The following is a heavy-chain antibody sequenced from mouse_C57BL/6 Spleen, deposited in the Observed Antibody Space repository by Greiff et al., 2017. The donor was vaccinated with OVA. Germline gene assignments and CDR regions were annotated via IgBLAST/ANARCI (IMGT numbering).Heavy chain of an antibody. CDR3: AREGLLQDAMDY. CDR1: GFNIKNNY. Sequence: VQLKESVAELVRPGASVKLSCTASGFNIKNNYMHWVKQRPEQGLEWIGRIDPANGNTKYAPKFQGKATITADTSSNTAYLQLSSLTSEDTAIYYCAREGLLQDAMDYWGQGTSVTVSS. CDR2: IDPANGNT. D-gene: IGHD2-3*01. V-gene: IGHV14-3*01. J-gene: IGHJ4*01.